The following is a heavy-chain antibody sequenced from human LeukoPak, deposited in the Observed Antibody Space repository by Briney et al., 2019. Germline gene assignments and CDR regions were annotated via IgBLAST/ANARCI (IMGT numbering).Heavy chain of an antibody. CDR3: AKDGTGALPHYYYMDV. V-gene: IGHV3-43*01. J-gene: IGHJ6*03. D-gene: IGHD1-1*01. CDR2: ISWDGGST. CDR1: GFTFDDYT. Sequence: GGSLRLSCAASGFTFDDYTMHWVRQAPGKGLEWVSLISWDGGSTYYADSVKGRFTISRDNSKNSLYLQMNSLRTEDTALYYCAKDGTGALPHYYYMDVWGKGTTVTVSS.